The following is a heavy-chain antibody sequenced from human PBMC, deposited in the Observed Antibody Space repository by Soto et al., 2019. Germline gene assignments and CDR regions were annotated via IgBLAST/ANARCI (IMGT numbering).Heavy chain of an antibody. CDR2: IYHSGST. J-gene: IGHJ6*02. CDR3: ARDRLRYSSSWYWYYYYGMDV. V-gene: IGHV4-30-2*01. CDR1: GGSISSGGYS. D-gene: IGHD6-13*01. Sequence: SETLSLTCAVSGGSISSGGYSWSWIRQPPGKGLEWIGYIYHSGSTYYNPSLKSRVTISVDRSKNQFSLKLSSVTAADTAVYYCARDRLRYSSSWYWYYYYGMDVWGQGTTVTVSS.